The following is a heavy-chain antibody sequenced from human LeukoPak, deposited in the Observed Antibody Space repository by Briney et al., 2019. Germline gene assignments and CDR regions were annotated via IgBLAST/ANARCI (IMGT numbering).Heavy chain of an antibody. Sequence: GGSLRLSCAASGFTFSSYSMNWVRQAPGKGLEWVAVISYDGSNKYYADSVKGRFTISRDNSKNTLYLQMNSLRAEDTAVYYCARGIERWEAFDIWGQGTMVTVSS. CDR3: ARGIERWEAFDI. V-gene: IGHV3-30*03. CDR1: GFTFSSYS. D-gene: IGHD1-26*01. J-gene: IGHJ3*02. CDR2: ISYDGSNK.